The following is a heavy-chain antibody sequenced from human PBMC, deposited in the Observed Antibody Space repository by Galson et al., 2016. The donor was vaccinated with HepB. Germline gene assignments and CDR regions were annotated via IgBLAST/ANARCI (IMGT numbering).Heavy chain of an antibody. D-gene: IGHD1-1*01. J-gene: IGHJ4*02. CDR3: ANGSDRTRTTEGFDF. CDR2: LSYDGTNT. Sequence: SLRLSCAASGFTFSYYGFHRVRQAPGKGLEWVAFLSYDGTNTHYADSAKGRFTISRDNSKETVYLQMSSLRGEDTAVYYCANGSDRTRTTEGFDFWGQGALVAVSS. V-gene: IGHV3-33*06. CDR1: GFTFSYYG.